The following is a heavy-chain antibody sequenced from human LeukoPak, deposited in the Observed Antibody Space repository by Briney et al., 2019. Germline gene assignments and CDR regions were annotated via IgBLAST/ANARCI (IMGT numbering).Heavy chain of an antibody. V-gene: IGHV1-69*10. CDR3: AREVCSGGSCYSGSRGRWFDP. D-gene: IGHD2-15*01. Sequence: ASVKVSCKASGGTFSDYALNWVRQAPGQGLEWMGVFIPILGTANCTQKFQDRVTITADISTNTVNMELSSLRSEDTAVYYCAREVCSGGSCYSGSRGRWFDPWGQGTLVTVSS. CDR2: FIPILGTA. J-gene: IGHJ5*02. CDR1: GGTFSDYA.